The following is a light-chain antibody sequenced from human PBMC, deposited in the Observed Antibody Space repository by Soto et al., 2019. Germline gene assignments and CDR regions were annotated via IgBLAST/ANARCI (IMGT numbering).Light chain of an antibody. V-gene: IGKV3-11*01. CDR3: QHRNNWPWT. J-gene: IGKJ1*01. CDR1: QSVGRY. CDR2: DAS. Sequence: EIVLTQSPAILSLSPGERATLSCRSSQSVGRYLVWYQQKPGQAPSLLIYDASNRATGVPARFSGSGCGTDFTLTLSSLESEDFAVYYCQHRNNWPWTLGQGTRVEIK.